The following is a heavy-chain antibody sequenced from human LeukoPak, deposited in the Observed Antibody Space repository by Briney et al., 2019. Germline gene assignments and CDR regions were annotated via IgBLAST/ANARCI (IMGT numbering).Heavy chain of an antibody. J-gene: IGHJ4*02. D-gene: IGHD3-22*01. CDR1: GFTFSSYA. CDR2: ISGSGGST. CDR3: AKVHDSSGYTHFDY. V-gene: IGHV3-23*01. Sequence: GGSLRLSCAASGFTFSSYAMSWVRQVPGKGLEWVSGISGSGGSTDYAGSVKGRVTISRDNSKNTLYLQMNSLRAEDTAVYHCAKVHDSSGYTHFDYWGQGTLVTVSS.